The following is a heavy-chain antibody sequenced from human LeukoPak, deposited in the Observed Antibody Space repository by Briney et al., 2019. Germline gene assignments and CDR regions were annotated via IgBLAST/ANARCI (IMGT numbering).Heavy chain of an antibody. J-gene: IGHJ6*02. CDR2: ISDSGGST. Sequence: PGASLRLSCSASGFPFSYYVMHWVRQAAGKGLEYVSAISDSGGSTYYADSVKGRFTISRDNSKNTLYLQMSSLRAEDTAVYFCVRGYSFGPYGMDVWGQGTTVTVSS. CDR1: GFPFSYYV. D-gene: IGHD2-15*01. CDR3: VRGYSFGPYGMDV. V-gene: IGHV3-64D*09.